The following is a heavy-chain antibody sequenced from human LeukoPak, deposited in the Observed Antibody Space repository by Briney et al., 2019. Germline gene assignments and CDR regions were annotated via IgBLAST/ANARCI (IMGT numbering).Heavy chain of an antibody. CDR1: GFTFSNYD. CDR2: FHTAGDT. D-gene: IGHD2-2*01. Sequence: GGSLRLSCAASGFTFSNYDMHWVRQATGRGLEWVSAFHTAGDTHYSGSVKGRFATSRENAKNSFYLQMNNLRAGDTAVYYCARGSCSSRSCYKRVNGLDVWGQGTPVTVSS. J-gene: IGHJ6*02. V-gene: IGHV3-13*01. CDR3: ARGSCSSRSCYKRVNGLDV.